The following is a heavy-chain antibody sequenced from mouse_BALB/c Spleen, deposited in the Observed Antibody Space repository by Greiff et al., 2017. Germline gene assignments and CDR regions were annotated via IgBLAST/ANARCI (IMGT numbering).Heavy chain of an antibody. J-gene: IGHJ2*01. CDR2: ISSGGGST. Sequence: EVMLVESGGGLVKPGGSLKLSCAASGFAFSSYDMSWVRQTPEKRLEWVAYISSGGGSTYYPDTVKGRFTISRDNAKNTLYLQMSSLKSEDTAMYYCARQGNSFFDYWGQGTTLTVSS. CDR1: GFAFSSYD. V-gene: IGHV5-12-1*01. CDR3: ARQGNSFFDY.